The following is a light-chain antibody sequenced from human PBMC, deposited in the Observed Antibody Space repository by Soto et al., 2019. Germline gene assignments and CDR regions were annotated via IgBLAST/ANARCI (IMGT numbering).Light chain of an antibody. CDR1: TSDVGRYNL. CDR3: CSFAGRYTYV. J-gene: IGLJ1*01. V-gene: IGLV2-23*02. Sequence: QSVLTQAASVSGSPGQSITISCIGTTSDVGRYNLVSWFQKFPGKAPKLVIYEVSKRPSGISDRFTGSKSVNTASLTISGLKAEDEADYYCCSFAGRYTYVFGSGTKLTVL. CDR2: EVS.